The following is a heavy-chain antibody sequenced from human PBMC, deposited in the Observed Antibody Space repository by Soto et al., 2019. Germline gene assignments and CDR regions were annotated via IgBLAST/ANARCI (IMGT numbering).Heavy chain of an antibody. CDR1: GFTFSSYG. CDR3: ARQNLGLRFGGGRYYFDY. D-gene: IGHD5-12*01. Sequence: QVQLVESGGGVVQPGRSLRLSCAASGFTFSSYGMHWVRQAPGKGLEWVAVIWYDGSNKYYADSVKGRFTISRDNSKKTLYLQMNSLRAEDTAVYYCARQNLGLRFGGGRYYFDYWGQGTLVTVSS. J-gene: IGHJ4*02. V-gene: IGHV3-33*01. CDR2: IWYDGSNK.